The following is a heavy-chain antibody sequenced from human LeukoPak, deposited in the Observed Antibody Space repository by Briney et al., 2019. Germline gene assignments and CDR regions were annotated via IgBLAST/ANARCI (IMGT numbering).Heavy chain of an antibody. CDR3: ARDMGPYGGSPGAS. Sequence: PGGSLRLSCAASGFTFSGCWMHRVRQAPGKGLVWVSRVATGGTGPSYADSVKGRFTISRDNAKNTLYLQMNSLSAEDTAVYFCARDMGPYGGSPGASWGQGTLVTVSS. D-gene: IGHD4-23*01. CDR1: GFTFSGCW. V-gene: IGHV3-74*01. CDR2: VATGGTGP. J-gene: IGHJ5*02.